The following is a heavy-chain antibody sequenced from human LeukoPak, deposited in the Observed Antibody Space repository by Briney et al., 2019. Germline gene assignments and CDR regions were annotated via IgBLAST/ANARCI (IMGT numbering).Heavy chain of an antibody. V-gene: IGHV4-39*07. Sequence: SETLSLTCTVSGGSISSSSYYWGWIRQPPGKGLEWIGSIYYSGSTYYNPSLKSRVTISVDTSKNQFSLKLSSVTAADTAVYYCARDRRAKYYYDSSGPADIWGQGTMVTVSS. CDR2: IYYSGST. CDR1: GGSISSSSYY. J-gene: IGHJ3*02. D-gene: IGHD3-22*01. CDR3: ARDRRAKYYYDSSGPADI.